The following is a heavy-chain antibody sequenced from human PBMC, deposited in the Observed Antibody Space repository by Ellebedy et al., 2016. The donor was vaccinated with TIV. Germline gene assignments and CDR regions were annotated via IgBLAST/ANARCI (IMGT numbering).Heavy chain of an antibody. V-gene: IGHV1-2*02. CDR2: INPNSGGT. CDR1: GYTFTGYY. CDR3: ATTYCSSTSCYGRGYYYYYMDV. Sequence: ASVKVSXKASGYTFTGYYMHWVRQAPGQGLEWMGWINPNSGGTNYAQKFQGRVTMTRDTSISTAYMELSRLRSDDTAVYYCATTYCSSTSCYGRGYYYYYMDVWGKGTTVTVSS. J-gene: IGHJ6*03. D-gene: IGHD2-2*01.